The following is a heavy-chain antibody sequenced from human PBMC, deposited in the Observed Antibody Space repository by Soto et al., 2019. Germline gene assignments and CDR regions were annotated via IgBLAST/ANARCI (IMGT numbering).Heavy chain of an antibody. V-gene: IGHV4-59*01. CDR2: ISYSGNT. CDR1: GASIISGY. Sequence: ETLSVSCPVSGASIISGYWSWIRQPPGKGLEWIGYISYSGNTNYNPSLKSRVTMSVDTPKNQFSLRLSSVTTADTAVYYCAGLRGYAGSPIDYWGQGTLVTV. J-gene: IGHJ4*02. D-gene: IGHD2-15*01. CDR3: AGLRGYAGSPIDY.